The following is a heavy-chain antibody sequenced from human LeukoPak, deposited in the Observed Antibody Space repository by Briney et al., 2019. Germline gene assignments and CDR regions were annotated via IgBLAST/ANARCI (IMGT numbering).Heavy chain of an antibody. J-gene: IGHJ6*03. D-gene: IGHD3-22*01. V-gene: IGHV4-59*01. Sequence: SETLSLTCTVSGGSISSYYWSWIRQPPGKGLEWIGYIYYSGSTNYNPSLKSRISISVDTSKNQFSLKLSSVTAADTAVYYCARGAYYDSSGPYYYYYYYMDVWGKGTTVTISS. CDR3: ARGAYYDSSGPYYYYYYYMDV. CDR1: GGSISSYY. CDR2: IYYSGST.